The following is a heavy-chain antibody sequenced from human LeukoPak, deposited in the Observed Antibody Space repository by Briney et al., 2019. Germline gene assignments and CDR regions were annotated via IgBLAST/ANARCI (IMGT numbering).Heavy chain of an antibody. V-gene: IGHV3-48*03. CDR3: ARDSESSGYGGALDI. D-gene: IGHD5-12*01. CDR1: GFTFSSYE. Sequence: PGGSLRLSCAASGFTFSSYEMNWVRQAPGKGLERVSYVSSSATSTYYADSVRGRFTVSRDNAKNSMYLQMNSLRAEDTAVYYCARDSESSGYGGALDIWGQGTMVTVSS. J-gene: IGHJ3*02. CDR2: VSSSATST.